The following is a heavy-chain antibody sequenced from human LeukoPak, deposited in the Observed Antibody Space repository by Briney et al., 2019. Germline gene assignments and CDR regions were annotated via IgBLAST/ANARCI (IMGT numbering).Heavy chain of an antibody. CDR2: MTGDGRDI. CDR1: GSTFSTDT. V-gene: IGHV3-64D*09. J-gene: IGHJ5*01. Sequence: PGGSLRLSCSASGSTFSTDTMYWVRQAPGQGLEYVSGMTGDGRDIEYADSVKGRFTISRQNSKNTVYLQMSGLRTEDTAVYYCARRTGGFDSWGQGTLVTVS. CDR3: ARRTGGFDS. D-gene: IGHD2-8*02.